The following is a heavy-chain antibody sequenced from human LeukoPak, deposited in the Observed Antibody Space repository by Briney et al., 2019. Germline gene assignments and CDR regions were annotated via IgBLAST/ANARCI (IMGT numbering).Heavy chain of an antibody. CDR2: ISGSAGST. Sequence: GGSLRLSCAASGLTFSNFALTWVRQAPGKGLEWVSGISGSAGSTYYADSVKGRFTIPRDNSKNILYLQMNSLRAEDTAVYHCANGYLSNSGGFDCWGQGTLVTVSS. J-gene: IGHJ4*02. V-gene: IGHV3-23*01. D-gene: IGHD2-2*01. CDR3: ANGYLSNSGGFDC. CDR1: GLTFSNFA.